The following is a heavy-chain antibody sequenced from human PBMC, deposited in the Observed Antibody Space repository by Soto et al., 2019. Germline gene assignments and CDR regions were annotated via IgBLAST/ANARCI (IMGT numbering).Heavy chain of an antibody. Sequence: GGSLRLSCAASGFTFDYYAMHWVGQAPWKGLEWVSGISWNSGSIGYADSVKGRFTISRDNAKNSLYLQMNSLRAEDTALYYCAKDMLVLWFGELSGGAFDIWGQGTMVTVSS. CDR3: AKDMLVLWFGELSGGAFDI. J-gene: IGHJ3*02. CDR2: ISWNSGSI. V-gene: IGHV3-9*01. CDR1: GFTFDYYA. D-gene: IGHD3-10*01.